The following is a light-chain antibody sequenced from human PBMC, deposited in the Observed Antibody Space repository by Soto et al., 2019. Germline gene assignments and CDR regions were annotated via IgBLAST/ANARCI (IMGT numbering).Light chain of an antibody. CDR2: DVS. CDR1: SSDVGGYNY. CDR3: SSYTTSNTRQIV. V-gene: IGLV2-14*03. Sequence: QTALTQPASVSGSPGQSLTISCTGTSSDVGGYNYVSWYQHHPGKAPKLMIYDVSNRPSGVSNRFSGSKSGNTASLTISGLQPEVEADYYCSSYTTSNTRQIVFGTGTKVTVL. J-gene: IGLJ1*01.